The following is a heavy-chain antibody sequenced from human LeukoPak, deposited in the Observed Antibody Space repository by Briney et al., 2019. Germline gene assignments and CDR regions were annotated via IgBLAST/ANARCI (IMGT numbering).Heavy chain of an antibody. CDR3: ARLGGSVPYYFDY. CDR1: GXTFSSYE. Sequence: GGSLRLSCAASGXTFSSYEMNWVRQAPGKGLEWVSYISSSGSTKYYADSVKGRFTISRDNAKNSLYLQMNSLRAEDTAVYYCARLGGSVPYYFDYWGQGTLVTVSS. J-gene: IGHJ4*02. V-gene: IGHV3-48*03. CDR2: ISSSGSTK. D-gene: IGHD2-15*01.